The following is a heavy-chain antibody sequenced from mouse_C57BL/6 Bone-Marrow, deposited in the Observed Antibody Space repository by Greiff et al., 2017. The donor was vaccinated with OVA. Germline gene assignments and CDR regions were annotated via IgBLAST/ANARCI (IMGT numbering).Heavy chain of an antibody. CDR2: IRNKANNHAT. CDR1: GFTFSDAW. Sequence: EVKLMESGGGLVQPGGSMKLSCAASGFTFSDAWMDWVRQSPEKGLEWVAEIRNKANNHATYYAESVKGRFTISRDDSKSSVYLQMNSLRAEDTGIYYCTRSYYYGSSYVDWFAYWGQGTLVTVSA. CDR3: TRSYYYGSSYVDWFAY. V-gene: IGHV6-6*01. D-gene: IGHD1-1*01. J-gene: IGHJ3*01.